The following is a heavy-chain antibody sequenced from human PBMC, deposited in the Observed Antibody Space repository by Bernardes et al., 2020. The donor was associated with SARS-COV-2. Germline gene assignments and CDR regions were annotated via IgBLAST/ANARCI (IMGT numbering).Heavy chain of an antibody. CDR3: AKVLYPKHSDYDPRIVGVDV. V-gene: IGHV3-23*01. CDR2: ISGSGSGT. D-gene: IGHD5-12*01. J-gene: IGHJ6*02. CDR1: GVTFSRYA. Sequence: GSLRLSCGVSGVTFSRYAMIWVRQAPGKGLEWVSSISGSGSGTYYADSVRGRLTISRDNSKSTLFLQMDSLRAEDTAIYYCAKVLYPKHSDYDPRIVGVDVWGQGTTVTVSS.